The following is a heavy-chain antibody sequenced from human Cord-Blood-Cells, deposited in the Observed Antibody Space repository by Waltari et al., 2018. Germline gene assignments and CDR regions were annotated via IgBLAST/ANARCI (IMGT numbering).Heavy chain of an antibody. D-gene: IGHD2-2*01. CDR1: GGSFSGYY. CDR3: ARGLIVVVPAAASRSGWYFDL. J-gene: IGHJ2*01. CDR2: INHSGST. Sequence: QVQLQQWGAGLLKPSETLSLTCAVYGGSFSGYYWSWIRQPPGKGLEWIGEINHSGSTNYNPSRKGRVTISVDTSKNQFSLKLSSVTAADTAVYYCARGLIVVVPAAASRSGWYFDLWGRGTLVTVSS. V-gene: IGHV4-34*01.